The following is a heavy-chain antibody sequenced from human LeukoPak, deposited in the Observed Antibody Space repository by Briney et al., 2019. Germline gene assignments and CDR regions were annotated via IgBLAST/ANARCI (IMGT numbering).Heavy chain of an antibody. CDR2: IKPEGKEK. D-gene: IGHD1-26*01. J-gene: IGHJ4*02. CDR1: GFTFSSYW. CDR3: ARDGIDY. Sequence: GGSLRLSCAASGFTFSSYWMSWVRQAPGKGLEWVANIKPEGKEKFYVDSVKGRFTISRDNANNSVFLQVNSLTAEDTAVYYCARDGIDYWGQGTLVTVSS. V-gene: IGHV3-7*04.